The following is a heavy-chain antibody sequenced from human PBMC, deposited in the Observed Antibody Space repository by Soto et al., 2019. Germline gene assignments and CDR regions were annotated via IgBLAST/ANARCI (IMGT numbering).Heavy chain of an antibody. Sequence: QVQLVESGGGVVQPGRSLRLSCAASGFTFSSYGMHWVRQAPGKGLEWVAVISYDGSNKYYADSVKGRFTISRDNSKNTLYLQMNSLRAEDTAVYYCATDAPVVAADWYFDLWGRGTLVTVSS. CDR1: GFTFSSYG. D-gene: IGHD2-15*01. J-gene: IGHJ2*01. CDR3: ATDAPVVAADWYFDL. CDR2: ISYDGSNK. V-gene: IGHV3-30*03.